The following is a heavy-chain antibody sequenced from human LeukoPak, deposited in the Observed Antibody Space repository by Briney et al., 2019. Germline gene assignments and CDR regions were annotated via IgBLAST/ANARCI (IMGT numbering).Heavy chain of an antibody. CDR1: GGTFSSYT. D-gene: IGHD2-15*01. V-gene: IGHV1-69*02. CDR3: ARQYCSVASCYHIPLYC. J-gene: IGHJ4*01. CDR2: IIPILGIA. Sequence: SVKVSCKASGGTFSSYTISWVRQAPGQGLEWMGRIIPILGIANYAQKFQGRVTITADKSTSTASMELSSLRSEATAVYYCARQYCSVASCYHIPLYCWGHGTLVTAAS.